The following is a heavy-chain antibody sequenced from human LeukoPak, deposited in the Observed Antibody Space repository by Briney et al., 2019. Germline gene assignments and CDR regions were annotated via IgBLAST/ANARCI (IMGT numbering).Heavy chain of an antibody. V-gene: IGHV3-23*01. Sequence: GGSLRLSCAASSSAFSTYAMTWVRQAPGKGLEWVSSITGTGGTSYADSVKGRFTISRDNSKNTLYLQMNSLRAENTAVYYCTKDPNGDYVGAFDFWGQGTMVTVSS. J-gene: IGHJ3*01. CDR2: ITGTGGT. D-gene: IGHD4-17*01. CDR3: TKDPNGDYVGAFDF. CDR1: SSAFSTYA.